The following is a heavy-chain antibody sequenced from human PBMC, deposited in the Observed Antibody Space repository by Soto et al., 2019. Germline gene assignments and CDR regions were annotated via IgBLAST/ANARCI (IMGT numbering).Heavy chain of an antibody. CDR1: GGSISSGGYY. J-gene: IGHJ6*02. CDR3: ARDGADTAMVTVHGMDV. CDR2: IYYSGST. Sequence: SETLSLTCTVSGGSISSGGYYWSWIRQHPGKGLEWIGYIYYSGSTYYNPSLKSRVTISVDTSKNQFSLKRSSVTAADTAVYYCARDGADTAMVTVHGMDVWGQGTTVTVSS. V-gene: IGHV4-31*03. D-gene: IGHD5-18*01.